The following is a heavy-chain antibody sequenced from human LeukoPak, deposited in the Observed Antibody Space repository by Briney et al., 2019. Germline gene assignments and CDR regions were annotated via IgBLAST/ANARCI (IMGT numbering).Heavy chain of an antibody. CDR3: ARGRRYYGSGSYPSYYFDN. Sequence: NPSETLSLTCAVYGGSFSGYYWSWIRQPPGKGLEWIGEINHSGSTNYNPSLKSRVTISVDMSKNQFSLKLSSVTAADTAVYYRARGRRYYGSGSYPSYYFDNWGQGTLVTVSS. D-gene: IGHD3-10*01. CDR2: INHSGST. J-gene: IGHJ4*02. CDR1: GGSFSGYY. V-gene: IGHV4-34*01.